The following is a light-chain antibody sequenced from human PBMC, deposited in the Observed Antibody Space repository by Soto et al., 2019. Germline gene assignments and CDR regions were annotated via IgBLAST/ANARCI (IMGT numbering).Light chain of an antibody. Sequence: DIQMTQSASSLSASVEDRVTITCRAGQTISNWLTWYQQKPGKAPKLLIFAASTLQSGVPSRFSGSGSGTEFTLTISSLQPEDFATYYCQQSYSSSPTFGQGTKV. CDR1: QTISNW. J-gene: IGKJ1*01. V-gene: IGKV1-39*01. CDR2: AAS. CDR3: QQSYSSSPT.